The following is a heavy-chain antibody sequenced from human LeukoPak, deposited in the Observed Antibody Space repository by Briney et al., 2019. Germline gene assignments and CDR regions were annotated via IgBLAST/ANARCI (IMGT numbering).Heavy chain of an antibody. CDR1: GFTFSSYA. CDR2: ISYDGSNK. J-gene: IGHJ6*02. V-gene: IGHV3-30-3*01. D-gene: IGHD3-3*01. CDR3: ARALSYYDFWSGQTPPYGMDV. Sequence: GGSLRLSCAASGFTFSSYAMHWVRQAPGKGLEWVAVISYDGSNKYYADSVKGRFTISRDNSKNTLYLQMNSLRAEDTAVYYCARALSYYDFWSGQTPPYGMDVWGQGTTVTVSS.